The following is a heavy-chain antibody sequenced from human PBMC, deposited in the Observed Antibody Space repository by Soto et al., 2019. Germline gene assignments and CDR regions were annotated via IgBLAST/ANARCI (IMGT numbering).Heavy chain of an antibody. CDR3: ARLRNYYDSSGYLHFDY. V-gene: IGHV3-11*01. J-gene: IGHJ4*02. CDR2: ISSSGNII. CDR1: GFTFSDYY. D-gene: IGHD3-22*01. Sequence: PGGSLRLSCAASGFTFSDYYMSWVRQAPGKGLEWVSYISSSGNIIYYADSVKGRFTISRDNAKNSLYLQMNSLRAEDTAVYYCARLRNYYDSSGYLHFDYWGQGTLVTVSS.